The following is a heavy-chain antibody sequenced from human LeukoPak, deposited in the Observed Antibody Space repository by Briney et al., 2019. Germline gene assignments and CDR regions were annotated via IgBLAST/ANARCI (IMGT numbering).Heavy chain of an antibody. J-gene: IGHJ3*02. Sequence: SETLSLTCAVSGGSISSGGYSWSWIRQPPGEGLEWIGYIYYSGSTYYNPSLKSRVTISVDTSKKQFSLKLSSVTAADTAVYYCARSGDYYDSSGYYSGAFDIWGQGTMVTVSS. CDR2: IYYSGST. CDR3: ARSGDYYDSSGYYSGAFDI. CDR1: GGSISSGGYS. V-gene: IGHV4-30-4*07. D-gene: IGHD3-22*01.